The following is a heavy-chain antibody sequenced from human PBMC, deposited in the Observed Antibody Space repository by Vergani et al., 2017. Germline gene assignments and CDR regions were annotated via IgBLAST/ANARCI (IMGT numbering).Heavy chain of an antibody. V-gene: IGHV4-34*01. CDR2: INHSGST. D-gene: IGHD3-3*01. CDR1: GGSFSGYY. CDR3: ARGRITMFGVMAPYNWFDP. Sequence: QVQLQQWGAGLLKPSETLSLTCAVYGGSFSGYYWSWIRQPPGKGLEWIGEINHSGSTNYNPSLKSRVTISVDTSKNQFSRKLSSVTAAATAVYYCARGRITMFGVMAPYNWFDPCGEATLVTVSS. J-gene: IGHJ5*02.